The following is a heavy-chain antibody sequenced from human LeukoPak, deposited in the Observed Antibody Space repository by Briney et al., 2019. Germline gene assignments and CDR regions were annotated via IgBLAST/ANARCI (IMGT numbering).Heavy chain of an antibody. V-gene: IGHV1-18*01. CDR3: AREGGRYCSGGSCYSSNGWYGGLNY. CDR1: GYTFTSYG. CDR2: ISTYNGHT. Sequence: ASVKVSCTASGYTFTSYGISWVRQAPGQGLEWMGWISTYNGHTNYARKVQGRVTMTTDTSTSTAYMELRSLRSDDTAVYFCAREGGRYCSGGSCYSSNGWYGGLNYWGQGTLVTVSS. J-gene: IGHJ4*02. D-gene: IGHD2-15*01.